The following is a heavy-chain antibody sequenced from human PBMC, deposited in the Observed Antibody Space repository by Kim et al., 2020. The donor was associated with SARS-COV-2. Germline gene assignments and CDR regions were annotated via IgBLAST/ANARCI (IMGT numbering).Heavy chain of an antibody. J-gene: IGHJ4*01. CDR3: ATDGATRGRCGSFYY. CDR1: GVSV. D-gene: IGHD6-19*01. Sequence: GGSLRLSCVTSGVSVIHWVRQAPGKGLGRVAAMSFDVISKYFADSVKGRFNISRADSRNTAWLQLNNLRDEDAAMDSCATDGATRGRCGSFYYCDHGT. CDR2: MSFDVISK. V-gene: IGHV3-30*04.